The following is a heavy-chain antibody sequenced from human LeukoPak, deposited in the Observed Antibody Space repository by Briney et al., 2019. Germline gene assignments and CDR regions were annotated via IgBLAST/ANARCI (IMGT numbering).Heavy chain of an antibody. Sequence: PGESLRLSCAASVFILSDSTMTWVPGAPGRGREWISYIDTSSSTIYYAGFVKARFTISRHNAQNSLFLQMNSLRAEDTAVYYCARDRGPCTAWGQGTLVTVSS. J-gene: IGHJ4*02. CDR2: IDTSSSTI. D-gene: IGHD1-26*01. V-gene: IGHV3-11*01. CDR3: ARDRGPCTA. CDR1: VFILSDST.